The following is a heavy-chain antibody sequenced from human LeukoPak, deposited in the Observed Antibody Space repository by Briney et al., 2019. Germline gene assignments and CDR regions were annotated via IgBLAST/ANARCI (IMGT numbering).Heavy chain of an antibody. V-gene: IGHV3-21*01. D-gene: IGHD3-22*01. CDR2: ISSRRSYI. CDR1: GFTFSSYS. Sequence: PGGSLRLACAASGFTFSSYSMNWVRQAPGKGLEWVSSISSRRSYIYYADSVKGRFTISRDNAKNSLYLQMNSLRAEDTAVYYCARDQMGVTGNYYHAFDIWGQGTMVTVSS. CDR3: ARDQMGVTGNYYHAFDI. J-gene: IGHJ3*02.